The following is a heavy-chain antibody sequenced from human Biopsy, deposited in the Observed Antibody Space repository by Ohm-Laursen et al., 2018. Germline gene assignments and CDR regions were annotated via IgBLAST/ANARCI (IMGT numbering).Heavy chain of an antibody. CDR2: IYNTERT. Sequence: SETLSLTRSVSGGSVSSSNYYWNWIRQTPGKGLEWIGFIYNTERTNYNPSLKSRVTISLDTSKNQFSLELSSVIPSDTAVYYCAIDRVPRRGVMPVYYYGMDVWGQGSTVTVSS. CDR1: GGSVSSSNYY. J-gene: IGHJ6*02. V-gene: IGHV4-61*01. CDR3: AIDRVPRRGVMPVYYYGMDV. D-gene: IGHD2-21*01.